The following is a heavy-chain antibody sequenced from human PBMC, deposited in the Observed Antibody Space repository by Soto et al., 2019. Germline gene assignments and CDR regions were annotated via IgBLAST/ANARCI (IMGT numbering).Heavy chain of an antibody. V-gene: IGHV2-5*02. Sequence: QITLNESGPTVVNPTETLTLTCTFSGFSLTTSGVGVGWVRQSPGKAPEWLAFIYWDDDKRYSTSLKSRLTITKDPSKNQVVLKMANVDPADTATYYCAHRVLRAVFGLVTTTAIYFDFWGQGTPVVVSS. CDR1: GFSLTTSGVG. CDR3: AHRVLRAVFGLVTTTAIYFDF. D-gene: IGHD3-3*01. J-gene: IGHJ4*02. CDR2: IYWDDDK.